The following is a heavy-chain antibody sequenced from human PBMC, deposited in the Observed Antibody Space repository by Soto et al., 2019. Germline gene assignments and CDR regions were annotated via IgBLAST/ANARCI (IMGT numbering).Heavy chain of an antibody. V-gene: IGHV1-69*01. D-gene: IGHD2-15*01. CDR1: GGTLSSSV. J-gene: IGHJ5*02. CDR2: IIPIYGTV. Sequence: QVQLVQSGAEVKKPGSSVKVSCKASGGTLSSSVISWVRQAPGQGLEWMGGIIPIYGTVNYAEKFQGRVTITADESTSTAYMELSSLTSEDTAIYYCARDLGGCSAGSCRYNWFDPWGQGTLVTVSS. CDR3: ARDLGGCSAGSCRYNWFDP.